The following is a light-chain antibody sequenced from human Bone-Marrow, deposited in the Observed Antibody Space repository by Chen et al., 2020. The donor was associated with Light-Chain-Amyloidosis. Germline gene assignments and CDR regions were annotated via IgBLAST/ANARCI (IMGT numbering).Light chain of an antibody. J-gene: IGLJ2*01. CDR1: SGTIASNY. CDR2: EDN. Sequence: NFMLTQPHSVSESPGKTVTISCTRSSGTIASNYVHWYQQRPGSAPIIVIYEDNQRPSGVPARFSGSIDSSSSSASLNLSALKTDDAADYYCQSYDNNYSVVFGGGTKLTVL. V-gene: IGLV6-57*04. CDR3: QSYDNNYSVV.